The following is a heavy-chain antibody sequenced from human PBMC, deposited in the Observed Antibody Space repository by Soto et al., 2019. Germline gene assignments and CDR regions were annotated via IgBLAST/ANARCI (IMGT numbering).Heavy chain of an antibody. CDR2: INPNSGGT. CDR3: ARDLLSIAARLNGMDV. CDR1: GYTFTGYY. D-gene: IGHD6-6*01. V-gene: IGHV1-2*04. Sequence: ASVKVSCKASGYTFTGYYMHWVRQAPGQGLEWMGWINPNSGGTNYAQKFQGWVTMTRDTSISTAYMELSRLRSDDTAVYYCARDLLSIAARLNGMDVWGQGTTVTVSS. J-gene: IGHJ6*02.